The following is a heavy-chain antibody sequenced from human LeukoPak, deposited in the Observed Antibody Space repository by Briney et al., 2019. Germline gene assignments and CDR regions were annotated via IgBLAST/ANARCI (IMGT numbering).Heavy chain of an antibody. V-gene: IGHV3-23*01. CDR3: GRATGTLGS. D-gene: IGHD1-1*01. Sequence: GGSLRLSCAASGFTFSTFAMIWVRQPPGKGLEWVSSIFPSGGEIHYADSVRGRFTISRDNSKSTLSLQMNSLRAKDAATYYCGRATGTLGSWGQGTLVTVSS. J-gene: IGHJ4*02. CDR1: GFTFSTFA. CDR2: IFPSGGEI.